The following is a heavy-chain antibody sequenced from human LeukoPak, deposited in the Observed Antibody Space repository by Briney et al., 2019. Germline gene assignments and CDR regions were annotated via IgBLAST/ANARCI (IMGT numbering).Heavy chain of an antibody. V-gene: IGHV1-2*02. J-gene: IGHJ4*02. CDR2: INFNSGGT. Sequence: ASVNVSCKASGYTFTGYYIHYVRQAPGQGLEWMGWINFNSGGTNYAQNFQGRVTLTSDTSITTVYMELTRLRSDDTAIYFCARSGYIYAYDYLGQGTLVTVSS. CDR3: ARSGYIYAYDY. CDR1: GYTFTGYY. D-gene: IGHD5-18*01.